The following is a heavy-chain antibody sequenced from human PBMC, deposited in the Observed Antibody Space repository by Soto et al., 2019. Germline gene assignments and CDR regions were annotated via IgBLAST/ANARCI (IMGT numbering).Heavy chain of an antibody. CDR3: AAVPPYYYDSSGSYYYYYYGMDV. D-gene: IGHD3-22*01. V-gene: IGHV1-58*01. CDR2: IVVGSGNT. Sequence: QMQLVQSGPEVKKPGTSVKVSCKASGFTFTSSAVQWVRQARGQRLEWIGWIVVGSGNTNYAQKFQERVTITRDMSTSTAYIELSSLRSEDTAVYYCAAVPPYYYDSSGSYYYYYYGMDVWGQGTTVTVSS. J-gene: IGHJ6*02. CDR1: GFTFTSSA.